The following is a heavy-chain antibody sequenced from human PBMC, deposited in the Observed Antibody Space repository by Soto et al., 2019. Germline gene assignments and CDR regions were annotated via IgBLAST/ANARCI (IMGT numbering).Heavy chain of an antibody. Sequence: ASVKVSCKASGYTFTNFYMHWVRQAPGPGLEWMGIINPSGGSTNYAQKFQGRVTMTRDTSTSTVYMELSSLRSEDTAVYYCARGYYYDSSGYPPGFDYWGQGTLVTVSS. CDR3: ARGYYYDSSGYPPGFDY. CDR1: GYTFTNFY. D-gene: IGHD3-22*01. V-gene: IGHV1-46*03. J-gene: IGHJ4*02. CDR2: INPSGGST.